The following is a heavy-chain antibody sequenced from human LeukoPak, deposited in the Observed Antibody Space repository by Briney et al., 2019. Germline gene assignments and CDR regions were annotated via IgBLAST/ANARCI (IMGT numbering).Heavy chain of an antibody. CDR2: ISYDGSNK. CDR1: GFTFSSYA. V-gene: IGHV3-30-3*01. D-gene: IGHD4-11*01. J-gene: IGHJ3*02. CDR3: AREMTTGPGDAFDI. Sequence: PGGSLRLSCAASGFTFSSYAMHWVRQAPGKGLEWVAVISYDGSNKYYADSVKGRFTISRDNSKNTLYLQMNSLRAEDTAVYYCAREMTTGPGDAFDIWGQGTMVTVSS.